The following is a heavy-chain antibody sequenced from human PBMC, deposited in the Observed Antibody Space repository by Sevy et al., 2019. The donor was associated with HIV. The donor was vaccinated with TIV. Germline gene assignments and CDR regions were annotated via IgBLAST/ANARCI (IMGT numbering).Heavy chain of an antibody. CDR1: GYTFTSYG. Sequence: ASVKVSCKASGYTFTSYGISWVRQAPGQGLEWMGWISAYNGNTNYAQRLQGRVTMTTDTSTSTAYMELRSLRSDDTAVYYCARDRVGATSFDYWGQGTLVTVSS. V-gene: IGHV1-18*01. J-gene: IGHJ4*02. CDR3: ARDRVGATSFDY. CDR2: ISAYNGNT. D-gene: IGHD1-26*01.